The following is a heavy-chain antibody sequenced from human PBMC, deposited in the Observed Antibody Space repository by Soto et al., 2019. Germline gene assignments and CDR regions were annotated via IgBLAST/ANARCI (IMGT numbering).Heavy chain of an antibody. D-gene: IGHD2-15*01. V-gene: IGHV4-34*01. CDR3: ARERADIVVVVAACFDY. CDR2: INHSGST. Sequence: SETLSLTCAVYGGSFSGYYWSWIRQPPGKGLEWIGEINHSGSTNYNPSLKSRVTISVDTSKNQFSLKLSSVTAADTAVYYCARERADIVVVVAACFDYWGQGTLVTVSS. J-gene: IGHJ4*02. CDR1: GGSFSGYY.